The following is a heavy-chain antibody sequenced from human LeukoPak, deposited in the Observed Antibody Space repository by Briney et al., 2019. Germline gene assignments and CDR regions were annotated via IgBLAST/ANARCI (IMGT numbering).Heavy chain of an antibody. J-gene: IGHJ4*02. V-gene: IGHV3-23*01. CDR2: ISGSGGST. CDR3: AKDVGMATISGFDY. D-gene: IGHD5-24*01. CDR1: GFTFSSYE. Sequence: GGSLRLSCAASGFTFSSYEMNWVRQAPGKGLEWVSAISGSGGSTYYADSVKGRFTISRDNSKNTLYLQMNSLRAEDTAVYYCAKDVGMATISGFDYWGQGTLVTVSS.